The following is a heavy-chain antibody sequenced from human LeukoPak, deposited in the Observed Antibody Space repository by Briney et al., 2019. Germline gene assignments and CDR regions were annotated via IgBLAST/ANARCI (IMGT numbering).Heavy chain of an antibody. V-gene: IGHV1-2*02. J-gene: IGHJ4*02. CDR1: GYTFTGYY. CDR2: INPNSGGT. CDR3: ARDKDLSRFGEQGYDY. Sequence: ASVKVSCKASGYTFTGYYMHWVRQAPGQGLEWMGWINPNSGGTNYAQKFQGRVTMTRDTSISTAYMELSRLRSDDTAVYYCARDKDLSRFGEQGYDYWGQGTLVTVSS. D-gene: IGHD3-10*01.